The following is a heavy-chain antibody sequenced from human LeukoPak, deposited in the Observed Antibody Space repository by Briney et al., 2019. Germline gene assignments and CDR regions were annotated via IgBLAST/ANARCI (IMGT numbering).Heavy chain of an antibody. Sequence: SETLSLTCAVSGGSISSYYWSWIRQPPGKGLEWIGEINHSGSTNYNPSLKSRVTISVDTSKHQFSLKLSSVTAADTAVYYCARSRVYPRKGWFDPWGQGTLVTVSS. CDR2: INHSGST. V-gene: IGHV4-34*01. CDR3: ARSRVYPRKGWFDP. J-gene: IGHJ5*02. D-gene: IGHD1-14*01. CDR1: GGSISSYY.